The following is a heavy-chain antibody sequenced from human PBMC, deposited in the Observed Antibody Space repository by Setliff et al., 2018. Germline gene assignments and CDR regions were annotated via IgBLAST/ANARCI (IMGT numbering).Heavy chain of an antibody. CDR2: INTNTGNP. D-gene: IGHD5-12*01. J-gene: IGHJ4*02. CDR3: ARDSEDGYNSPIDY. Sequence: GASVKVSCKASGYTFTSYAMNWVRQAPGQGLEWMGWINTNTGNPTYAQGFTGRFVFSLDTSVSTAYLQISSLKAEDTAVYYCARDSEDGYNSPIDYWGQGTLVTVSS. V-gene: IGHV7-4-1*02. CDR1: GYTFTSYA.